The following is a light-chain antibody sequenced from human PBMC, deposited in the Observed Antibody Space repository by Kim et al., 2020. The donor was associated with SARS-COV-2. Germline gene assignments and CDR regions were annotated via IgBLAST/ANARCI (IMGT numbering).Light chain of an antibody. J-gene: IGKJ2*03. V-gene: IGKV1-5*03. CDR1: QNIDAW. CDR3: QQYSSYSPFS. CDR2: KAS. Sequence: DIQMTQSPSTLSVSVGDRVTITCRASQNIDAWLAWYQQKPGKAPKVLIYKASTLESGVPTRFSGSGSGTEFTLTISSLQPDDFATYFCQQYSSYSPFSFGQGTKLEI.